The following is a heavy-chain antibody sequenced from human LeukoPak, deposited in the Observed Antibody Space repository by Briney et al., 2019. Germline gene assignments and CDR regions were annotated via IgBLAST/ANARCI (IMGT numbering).Heavy chain of an antibody. CDR1: GYTFTSYG. J-gene: IGHJ5*02. CDR2: ISAYNGNT. CDR3: AREVYDSSVSTDWFDP. Sequence: GASVKVSCKASGYTFTSYGISWVRQAPGQGLEWMGWISAYNGNTNYAQKLQGRVTMTTDTSTSTAYMELRSLRSDDTAVYYCAREVYDSSVSTDWFDPWGQGTLVTVSS. D-gene: IGHD3-22*01. V-gene: IGHV1-18*01.